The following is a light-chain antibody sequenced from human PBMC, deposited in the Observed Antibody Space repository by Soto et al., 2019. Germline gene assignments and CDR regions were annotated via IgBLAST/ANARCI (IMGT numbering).Light chain of an antibody. Sequence: IFLTQSPDTLSLSPGERATLSCRASPAVTSSNYIAWYQQKPGQAPRLLIYGASRRATGIPDRISGSGYGTDYTITIDRLEPEDVGVYYCQKYSNSLYTFGQGTKLEI. J-gene: IGKJ2*01. CDR2: GAS. CDR3: QKYSNSLYT. CDR1: PAVTSSN. V-gene: IGKV3-20*01.